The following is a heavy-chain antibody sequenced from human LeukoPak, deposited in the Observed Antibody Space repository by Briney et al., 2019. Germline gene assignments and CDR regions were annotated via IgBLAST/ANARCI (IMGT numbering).Heavy chain of an antibody. D-gene: IGHD3-22*01. Sequence: ASVKVSCKASGYTFTSYGISWVRQAPGQGLEGMGWISAYNGNTNYAQKLQGRVTMTTDTSTSTAYMELRSLRSDDTAVYYCAREWLAAREVDYWGQGTLVTVSS. J-gene: IGHJ4*02. CDR1: GYTFTSYG. V-gene: IGHV1-18*01. CDR3: AREWLAAREVDY. CDR2: ISAYNGNT.